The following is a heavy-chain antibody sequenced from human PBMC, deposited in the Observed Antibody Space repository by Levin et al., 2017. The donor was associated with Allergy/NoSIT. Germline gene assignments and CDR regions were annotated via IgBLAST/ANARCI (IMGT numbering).Heavy chain of an antibody. D-gene: IGHD3-16*01. Sequence: QAGGSLRLSCAASGFTFDDYTMHWVRQAPGKGLEWVSLISWDGGSTYYADSVKGRFTISRDNSKNSLYLQMNSLRTEDTALYYCAKFRWGYFQHWGQGTLVTVSS. V-gene: IGHV3-43*01. CDR2: ISWDGGST. CDR3: AKFRWGYFQH. J-gene: IGHJ1*01. CDR1: GFTFDDYT.